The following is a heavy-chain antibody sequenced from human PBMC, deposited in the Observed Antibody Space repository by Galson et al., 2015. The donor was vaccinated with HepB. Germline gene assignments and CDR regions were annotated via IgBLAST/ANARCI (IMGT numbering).Heavy chain of an antibody. V-gene: IGHV3-15*01. CDR3: TTDPTAYVTGPVFDY. D-gene: IGHD3-10*02. CDR2: IKSKTDGGTT. CDR1: GFTFSNAW. J-gene: IGHJ4*02. Sequence: SLRLSCAASGFTFSNAWMSWVRQAPGKGLEWVGRIKSKTDGGTTDYAAPVKGRFTISRDDSKNTLYLQMNSLKTEDTAVYYCTTDPTAYVTGPVFDYWGQGTLVTVSS.